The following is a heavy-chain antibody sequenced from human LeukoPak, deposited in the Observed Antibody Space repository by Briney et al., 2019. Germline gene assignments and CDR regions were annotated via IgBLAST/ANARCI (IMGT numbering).Heavy chain of an antibody. CDR3: ARTYYYDSSGYYYGLFRYYYGMDV. CDR1: GYTFTTYA. Sequence: ASVKVSCKASGYTFTTYAMNWVRQATGQGLEWMGWMNPNSGNTGYAQKFQGRVTMTRNTSISTAYMELSSLRSEDTAVYYCARTYYYDSSGYYYGLFRYYYGMDVWGQGTTVTVSS. D-gene: IGHD3-22*01. J-gene: IGHJ6*02. V-gene: IGHV1-8*02. CDR2: MNPNSGNT.